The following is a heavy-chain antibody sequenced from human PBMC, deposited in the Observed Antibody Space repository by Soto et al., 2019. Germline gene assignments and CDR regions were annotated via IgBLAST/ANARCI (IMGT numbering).Heavy chain of an antibody. D-gene: IGHD3-3*01. CDR1: GFTFSSYA. CDR3: SKSFNFWTLETKIGLLSGMDV. CDR2: ISGSGSST. J-gene: IGHJ6*02. V-gene: IGHV3-23*01. Sequence: GGSLRLSCAASGFTFSSYAMSWVRQAPGKGQERVSAISGSGSSTYYADSVKGRFTISRDNSKNTLYLQMNSLRAEYTAVYYCSKSFNFWTLETKIGLLSGMDVWGQGTTGTASS.